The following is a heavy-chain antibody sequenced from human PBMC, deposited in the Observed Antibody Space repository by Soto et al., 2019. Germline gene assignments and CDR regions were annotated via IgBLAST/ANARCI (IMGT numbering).Heavy chain of an antibody. J-gene: IGHJ4*02. CDR1: GGSISSSSYY. Sequence: SETLSLTCTVSGGSISSSSYYWGWIRQPPGKGLEWIGSIYYSGSTYYNPSLKSRVTISVDTSKNQFSLKLSSVTAADTAVYYCARHWNVHSGYDPFFDYWGQGTLVTVSS. CDR2: IYYSGST. CDR3: ARHWNVHSGYDPFFDY. V-gene: IGHV4-39*01. D-gene: IGHD5-12*01.